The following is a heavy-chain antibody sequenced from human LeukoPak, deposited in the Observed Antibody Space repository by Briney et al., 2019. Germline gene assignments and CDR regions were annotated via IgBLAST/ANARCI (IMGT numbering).Heavy chain of an antibody. CDR2: IKQEGSEK. CDR1: GFTLRSFW. CDR3: ASAYDILTLFDY. J-gene: IGHJ4*02. V-gene: IGHV3-7*01. D-gene: IGHD3-9*01. Sequence: GGSLSLFCAASGFTLRSFWMSWVRQAPGKGLGWVANIKQEGSEKYHVDSVKGRFTISRDNVKNSLYLQMNSLRAEDTAVYHCASAYDILTLFDYWGQGTLVTISS.